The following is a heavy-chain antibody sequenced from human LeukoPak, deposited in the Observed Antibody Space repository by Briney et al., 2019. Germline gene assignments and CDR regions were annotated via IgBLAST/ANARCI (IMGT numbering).Heavy chain of an antibody. D-gene: IGHD2-2*01. CDR2: INPNSGDT. CDR1: GYTFTGFY. CDR3: ARDLGRDIVVVPAAINWFDP. J-gene: IGHJ5*02. Sequence: ASVKVSCKASGYTFTGFYMHWVRQAPGQGFEWMGWINPNSGDTNSAQKFQGRVTMTRDTSISTAYMELSRLRSDDTAVYYCARDLGRDIVVVPAAINWFDPWGQGTLVTVSS. V-gene: IGHV1-2*02.